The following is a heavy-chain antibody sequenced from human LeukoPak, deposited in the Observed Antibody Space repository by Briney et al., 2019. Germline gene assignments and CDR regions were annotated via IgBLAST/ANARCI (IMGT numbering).Heavy chain of an antibody. J-gene: IGHJ3*02. Sequence: GASVKVSCKASGYTFTGYYMHWVRQAPGQGLEWMGWINPNSGGTNYAQKFQGRVTMTRDTSISTAYMELSRLRSDDTAVYYCARDRSSGYYFRVPENDAFDIWGQGTMVTVSS. CDR2: INPNSGGT. D-gene: IGHD3-22*01. V-gene: IGHV1-2*02. CDR1: GYTFTGYY. CDR3: ARDRSSGYYFRVPENDAFDI.